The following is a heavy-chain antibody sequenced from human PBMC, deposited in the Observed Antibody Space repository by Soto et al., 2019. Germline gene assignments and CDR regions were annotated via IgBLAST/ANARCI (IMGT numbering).Heavy chain of an antibody. CDR1: GYTFTGYY. D-gene: IGHD6-13*01. CDR2: INPNSGGT. J-gene: IGHJ6*02. Sequence: QVQLVQSGAEVKKPGASVKVSCKASGYTFTGYYMHWVRQAPGQGLEWMGLINPNSGGTNYAQKFQGWVTMTRDTSISTAYMELSRLRSDDTAVYYCARASSSWSTGNYYYGMDVWGQGTTVTVSS. V-gene: IGHV1-2*04. CDR3: ARASSSWSTGNYYYGMDV.